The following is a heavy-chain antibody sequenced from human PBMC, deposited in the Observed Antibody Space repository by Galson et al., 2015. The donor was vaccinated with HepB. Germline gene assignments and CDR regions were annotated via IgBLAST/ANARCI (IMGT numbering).Heavy chain of an antibody. V-gene: IGHV3-23*01. Sequence: SLRLSCAASGFTFSSYAMSWVRQAPGKGLEWVSAISGSGGSTYYADSVKGRFTISRDNSKNTLYLQMNSLRAEDTAVYYCAEHDYGDVYNWFDPWGQGTLVTVSS. J-gene: IGHJ5*02. D-gene: IGHD4-17*01. CDR1: GFTFSSYA. CDR3: AEHDYGDVYNWFDP. CDR2: ISGSGGST.